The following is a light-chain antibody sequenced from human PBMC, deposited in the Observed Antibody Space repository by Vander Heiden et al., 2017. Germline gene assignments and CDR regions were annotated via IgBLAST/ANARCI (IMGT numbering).Light chain of an antibody. Sequence: ELALPQSLAPLSLSPGERATLSCRAIQNVTKYLAWYQQKPGQAPRLLIYDASNRATGLPARFSGSGSGTDFTLTISSLEPEDFAVYYCQQRSGWPVTFGQGTRLEIK. CDR1: QNVTKY. J-gene: IGKJ5*01. CDR2: DAS. CDR3: QQRSGWPVT. V-gene: IGKV3-11*01.